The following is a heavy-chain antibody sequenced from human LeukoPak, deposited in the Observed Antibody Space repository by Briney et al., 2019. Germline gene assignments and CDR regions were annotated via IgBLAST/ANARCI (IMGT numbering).Heavy chain of an antibody. CDR2: ISNSSRYK. J-gene: IGHJ3*02. CDR3: ARDFVGYCSGGSCYHLAFDI. Sequence: GGSLRLSCTASGFPFSFFTMSWVRQAPGKGPEWVSSISNSSRYKFYPDSTKGRFIISRDNSKNSVYLQMNSLRVEDTALYYCARDFVGYCSGGSCYHLAFDIWGQGTMVTVSS. CDR1: GFPFSFFT. D-gene: IGHD2-15*01. V-gene: IGHV3-21*01.